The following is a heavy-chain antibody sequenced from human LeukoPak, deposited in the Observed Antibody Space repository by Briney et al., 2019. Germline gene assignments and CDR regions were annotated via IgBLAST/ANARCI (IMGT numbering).Heavy chain of an antibody. CDR2: ISGSGGST. CDR3: ARGGAARPDF. Sequence: GGSLRLSCAASGFTFSSYAMSWVRQAPGKGLEWVSAISGSGGSTYYAVSVKGRFTISRDNAKNSLYLQMNSLRVEDTAVYYCARGGAARPDFWGQGTLVTVSS. J-gene: IGHJ4*02. CDR1: GFTFSSYA. D-gene: IGHD6-6*01. V-gene: IGHV3-23*01.